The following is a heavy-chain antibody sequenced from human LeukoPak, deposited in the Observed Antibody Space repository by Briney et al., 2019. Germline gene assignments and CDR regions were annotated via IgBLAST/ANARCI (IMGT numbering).Heavy chain of an antibody. CDR3: AREDGLAVASSYYYYGMDV. D-gene: IGHD6-19*01. CDR2: INPNSGGT. CDR1: GYTLTGYY. J-gene: IGHJ6*02. V-gene: IGHV1-2*06. Sequence: GASVKVSCKASGYTLTGYYMHWVRQAPGQGLEWMGRINPNSGGTNYAQKFQGGVTMTRDTSISTAYMELSRLRSDDTAVYYCAREDGLAVASSYYYYGMDVWGQGTTVTVSS.